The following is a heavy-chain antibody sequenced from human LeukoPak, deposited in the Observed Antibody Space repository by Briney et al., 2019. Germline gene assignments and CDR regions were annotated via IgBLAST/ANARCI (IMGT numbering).Heavy chain of an antibody. CDR3: ARAVLGSGWPFDY. D-gene: IGHD6-19*01. CDR2: IYYSGST. Sequence: AETLSLTCTVSGGSISSYYWSWIRQPPGKGLECIGYIYYSGSTNYNPSLKSRVTMSVETSKNQFSLKLTSVTAADTAVYYCARAVLGSGWPFDYWGQGTLVTVSS. J-gene: IGHJ4*02. V-gene: IGHV4-59*12. CDR1: GGSISSYY.